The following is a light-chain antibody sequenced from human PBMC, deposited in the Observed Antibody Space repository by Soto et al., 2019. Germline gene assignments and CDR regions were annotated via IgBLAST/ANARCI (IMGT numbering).Light chain of an antibody. CDR3: QQYNSYWT. Sequence: DLQMTQSPSTLSASVGDRVTITCRASQSISSWLAWYQQKPGKAPKLLIYDASSLESGVPSRFSGGGSGTEFTLTISGLQPDDFATYYGQQYNSYWTFGQGTKVEIK. J-gene: IGKJ1*01. CDR2: DAS. V-gene: IGKV1-5*01. CDR1: QSISSW.